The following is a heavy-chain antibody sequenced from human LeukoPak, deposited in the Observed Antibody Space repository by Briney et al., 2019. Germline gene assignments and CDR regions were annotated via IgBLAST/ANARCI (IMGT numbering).Heavy chain of an antibody. D-gene: IGHD3-22*01. Sequence: GGSLRLSCAASGFTFSSYAMHWVRQAPGKGLEWVAVISYDGSNKYYADSVKGRFTISRDNSKNTLYLQMNSLGAEDTAVYYCARVARVVVITANFDYWGQGTLVTVSS. J-gene: IGHJ4*02. CDR1: GFTFSSYA. V-gene: IGHV3-30-3*01. CDR3: ARVARVVVITANFDY. CDR2: ISYDGSNK.